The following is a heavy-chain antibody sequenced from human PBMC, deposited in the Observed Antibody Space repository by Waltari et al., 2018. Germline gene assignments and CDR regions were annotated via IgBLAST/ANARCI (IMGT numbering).Heavy chain of an antibody. V-gene: IGHV4-4*02. Sequence: QVQLQESGPGLVKPSGTLSLTCAVSGGSISSSTWWTWVRQPPGKGLEWAGEIDHNGNTNYNPSLKSRVTISVDKSKNEFSLRLRSVTAADTAGYYCARVILGATDDYSYAMDVWGQGITVTVSS. J-gene: IGHJ6*02. CDR3: ARVILGATDDYSYAMDV. CDR1: GGSISSSTW. D-gene: IGHD1-26*01. CDR2: IDHNGNT.